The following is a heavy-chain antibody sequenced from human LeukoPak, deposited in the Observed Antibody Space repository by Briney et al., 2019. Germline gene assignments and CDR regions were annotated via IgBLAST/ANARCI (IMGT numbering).Heavy chain of an antibody. D-gene: IGHD3-22*01. CDR1: GYTFTGYY. CDR2: INPNSGGT. Sequence: ASVKVSFKASGYTFTGYYMHWVRQAPGQGLEWMGRINPNSGGTNYAQKFQGRVTMTRDTSISTAYMELSRLRSDDTAVYYCARDLYYYDSSGYWLYAFDIWGQGTMVTVSS. CDR3: ARDLYYYDSSGYWLYAFDI. V-gene: IGHV1-2*06. J-gene: IGHJ3*02.